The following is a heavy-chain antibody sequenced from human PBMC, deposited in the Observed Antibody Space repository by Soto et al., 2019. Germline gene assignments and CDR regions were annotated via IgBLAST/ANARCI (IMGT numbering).Heavy chain of an antibody. Sequence: SETLSLTCTVSGGSITNYYWSWIRQPPGKGLEWIGYIYYSGSTNYNPSLKSRVTISVDTSKNQFSLKLRSVTGADTAVYYCERRYGGNFDSWGQGTLVTVSS. V-gene: IGHV4-59*01. CDR1: GGSITNYY. CDR2: IYYSGST. D-gene: IGHD1-26*01. CDR3: ERRYGGNFDS. J-gene: IGHJ4*02.